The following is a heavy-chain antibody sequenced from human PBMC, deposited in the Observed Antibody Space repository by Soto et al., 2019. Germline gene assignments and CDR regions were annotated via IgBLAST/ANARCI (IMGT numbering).Heavy chain of an antibody. CDR2: ISWNSGIS. V-gene: IGHV3-9*01. Sequence: EVQLVESGGGLVQPGWSLRLSCAATGFTFDDYAMHWVRQAPGKGLEWVATISWNSGISAYADSVKGRFTISRDNAKKSLHLQMSSLKAEDKALYYCAKDIFVDMDMVRPGASDMWVQGTMVTVSS. D-gene: IGHD5-18*01. CDR1: GFTFDDYA. J-gene: IGHJ3*02. CDR3: AKDIFVDMDMVRPGASDM.